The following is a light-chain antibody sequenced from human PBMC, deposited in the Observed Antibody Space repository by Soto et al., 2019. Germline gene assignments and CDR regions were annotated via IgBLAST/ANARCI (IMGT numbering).Light chain of an antibody. J-gene: IGLJ1*01. CDR1: SSDVGGYND. Sequence: QSALTQPASVSGSPGQSITISCTGTSSDVGGYNDVSWYQQHPGKAPEFMIYDVSNRPSGVSNRFSGSKSGNTASLTFSGLQAEDEADYYCSSYTSSSTYVFGTGTKLTVL. V-gene: IGLV2-14*01. CDR2: DVS. CDR3: SSYTSSSTYV.